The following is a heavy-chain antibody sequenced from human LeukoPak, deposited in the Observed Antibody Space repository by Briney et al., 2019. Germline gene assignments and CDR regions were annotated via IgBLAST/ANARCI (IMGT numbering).Heavy chain of an antibody. CDR2: INPSGGST. J-gene: IGHJ6*03. CDR3: AGGWELLPTYYYYYMDV. D-gene: IGHD1-26*01. V-gene: IGHV1-46*01. CDR1: GYTFTSYY. Sequence: ASVKVSCKASGYTFTSYYMHWVRQAPGQGLEWMGIINPSGGSTSYAQKFQGRVTMTRDTSTSTVYMELSSLRSEDTAVYYCAGGWELLPTYYYYYMDVWGKGTTVTVSS.